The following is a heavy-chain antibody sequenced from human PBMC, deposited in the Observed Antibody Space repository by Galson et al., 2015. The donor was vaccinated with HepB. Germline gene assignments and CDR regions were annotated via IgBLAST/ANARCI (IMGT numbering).Heavy chain of an antibody. CDR1: GYTFTGYY. Sequence: SVKVSCKASGYTFTGYYMHWVRQAPGQGLEWMGWINPNSGGTNYAQKFQGWVTMTRDTSISTAYMELSRLRSDDTAVYYCARDRVRAYCGGDCYWGAFDIWGQGTMVTVSS. D-gene: IGHD2-21*02. CDR2: INPNSGGT. V-gene: IGHV1-2*04. J-gene: IGHJ3*02. CDR3: ARDRVRAYCGGDCYWGAFDI.